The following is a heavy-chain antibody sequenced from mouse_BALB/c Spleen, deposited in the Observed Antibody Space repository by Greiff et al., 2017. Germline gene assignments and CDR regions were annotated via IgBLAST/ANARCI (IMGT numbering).Heavy chain of an antibody. CDR3: ARSPPMIATRGYFDY. CDR1: GYTFSSYW. J-gene: IGHJ2*01. Sequence: QVQLQQSGAELMKPGASVKISCKATGYTFSSYWIEWVKQRPGHGLEWIGEILPGSGSTNYNEKFKGKATFTADTSSNTAYMQLSSLTSEDSAVYYCARSPPMIATRGYFDYWGQGTTLTVSS. D-gene: IGHD2-4*01. CDR2: ILPGSGST. V-gene: IGHV1-9*01.